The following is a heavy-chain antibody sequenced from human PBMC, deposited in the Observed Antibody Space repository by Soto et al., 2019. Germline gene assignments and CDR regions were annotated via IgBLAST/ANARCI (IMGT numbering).Heavy chain of an antibody. CDR3: AREGSGYNL. V-gene: IGHV1-69*13. J-gene: IGHJ1*01. CDR2: IIPVFGRP. Sequence: SVKVSCKASGGSFSSFGISWVRQAPGQGLEWMGGIIPVFGRPNYAQRFRGRLTITADESTNTVYLELIDLRSEATAVYYCAREGSGYNLWGQGTQVTVSS. CDR1: GGSFSSFG. D-gene: IGHD5-12*01.